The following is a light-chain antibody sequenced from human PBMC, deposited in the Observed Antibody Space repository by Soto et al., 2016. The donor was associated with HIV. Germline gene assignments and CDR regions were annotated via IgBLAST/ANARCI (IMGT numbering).Light chain of an antibody. CDR3: QQANSFPFT. Sequence: DIQMTQSPSTLSASVGDRVTITCRASQSISSWLAWYQQKPGTAPKLLIYKASSLESGVPSRFSGSGSGTEFTLTISSLQPDDFATYYCQQANSFPFTFGPGTKVDIK. V-gene: IGKV1-5*03. J-gene: IGKJ3*01. CDR1: QSISSW. CDR2: KAS.